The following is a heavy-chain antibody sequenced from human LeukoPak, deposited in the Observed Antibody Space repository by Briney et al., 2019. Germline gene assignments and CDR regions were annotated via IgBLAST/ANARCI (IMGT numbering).Heavy chain of an antibody. CDR1: GGSISSYY. CDR3: ASTDRSLLFDY. D-gene: IGHD6-6*01. V-gene: IGHV4-34*01. Sequence: SETLSLTCTVSGGSISSYYWSWIRQPPGKGLEWIGEINHSGSTNYNPSLKSRVIISVDTSKNQSSLKLSSVTAADTAVYYCASTDRSLLFDYWGQGTLVTVSS. J-gene: IGHJ4*02. CDR2: INHSGST.